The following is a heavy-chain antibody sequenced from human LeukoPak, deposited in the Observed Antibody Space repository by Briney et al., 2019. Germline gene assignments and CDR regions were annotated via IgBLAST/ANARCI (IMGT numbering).Heavy chain of an antibody. CDR2: INHSGST. D-gene: IGHD3-16*02. J-gene: IGHJ4*02. CDR3: ARGRYLPLYFDY. CDR1: GGSFSGYY. Sequence: SETLSLTFAVYGGSFSGYYWSWIRQPPGKGLEWIGEINHSGSTNYNPSLKSRVTISVDTSKNQFSLKLSSVTAADTAVYYCARGRYLPLYFDYWGQGTLVTVSS. V-gene: IGHV4-34*01.